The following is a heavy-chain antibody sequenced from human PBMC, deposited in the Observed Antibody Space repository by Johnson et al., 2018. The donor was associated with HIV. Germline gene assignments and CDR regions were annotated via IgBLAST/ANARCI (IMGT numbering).Heavy chain of an antibody. V-gene: IGHV3-30*19. Sequence: VQLVESGGGVVQPGGSLRLSYAASGFTFSSYGMHWVRQAPGKGLEWVAVISYDGSNKYYADSVKGRFTISRDNSKNTLYLQMNSLRADDTAVYYCARGGVNDAFDIWGQGTMVTVSS. CDR3: ARGGVNDAFDI. D-gene: IGHD3-16*01. CDR1: GFTFSSYG. CDR2: ISYDGSNK. J-gene: IGHJ3*02.